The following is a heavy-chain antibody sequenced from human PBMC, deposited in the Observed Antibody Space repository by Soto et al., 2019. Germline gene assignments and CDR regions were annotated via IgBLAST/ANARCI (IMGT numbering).Heavy chain of an antibody. Sequence: QVQLQESGPGLVKPSQTLSLTCTVSGGSISSGGYYWSWIRQHPGKGLEWIGYIYYSGSTYYNPSLKSRVTISVDTSKNQFSLKLSSVTAADTAVYYCARGYYDFWSGKGGWFDPWGQGTLVTVSS. D-gene: IGHD3-3*01. CDR2: IYYSGST. CDR1: GGSISSGGYY. CDR3: ARGYYDFWSGKGGWFDP. J-gene: IGHJ5*02. V-gene: IGHV4-31*03.